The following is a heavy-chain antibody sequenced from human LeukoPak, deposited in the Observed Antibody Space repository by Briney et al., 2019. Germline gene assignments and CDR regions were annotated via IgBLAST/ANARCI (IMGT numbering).Heavy chain of an antibody. CDR3: AKDLSYGSYSFDS. Sequence: PGGSLRLSCAASGFTFSNYGMHWVRQAPGKGLEWVAIITFDGNNKYYADSVKGRFTFSRDNSKNTLYLQMNSLRTEDTAVYYCAKDLSYGSYSFDSWGQGALVTVSS. CDR1: GFTFSNYG. J-gene: IGHJ4*02. CDR2: ITFDGNNK. D-gene: IGHD3-10*01. V-gene: IGHV3-30*18.